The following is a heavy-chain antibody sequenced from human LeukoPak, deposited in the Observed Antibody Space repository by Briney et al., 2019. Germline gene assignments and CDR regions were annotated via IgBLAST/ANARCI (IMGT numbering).Heavy chain of an antibody. CDR2: IFYSGST. D-gene: IGHD6-19*01. CDR1: GGSISTSNYY. Sequence: SETLSLTCTVSGGSISTSNYYWGWIRQPPGKGLEWIGNIFYSGSTYYSPSLKSRVTISLDTSRNQFSLKLNSVTAADTAVYYCATSLAVAVDAFDIWGQGTMVTVSS. J-gene: IGHJ3*02. V-gene: IGHV4-39*07. CDR3: ATSLAVAVDAFDI.